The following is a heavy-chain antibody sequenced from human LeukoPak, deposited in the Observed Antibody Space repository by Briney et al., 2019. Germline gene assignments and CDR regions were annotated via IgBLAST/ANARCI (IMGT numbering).Heavy chain of an antibody. V-gene: IGHV4-39*01. Sequence: SQTLSLTCTVSGGSISSGSYYWGWIRQPPGKGLEWIGSIYYSGSTYYNPSLKSRVTISVDTSKNQFSLKLSSVTAADTAVYYCARLEMATIRVRAFDIWGQGTMVTVSS. J-gene: IGHJ3*02. D-gene: IGHD5-24*01. CDR2: IYYSGST. CDR1: GGSISSGSYY. CDR3: ARLEMATIRVRAFDI.